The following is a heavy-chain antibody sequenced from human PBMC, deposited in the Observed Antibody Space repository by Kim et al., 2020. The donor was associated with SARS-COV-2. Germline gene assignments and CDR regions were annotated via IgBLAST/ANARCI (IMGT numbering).Heavy chain of an antibody. Sequence: GGSLRLSCAASGFTFSSYGMHWVRQAPGKGLEWVAVISYDGSNKYYADSVKGRFTISRDNSKNTLYLQMNSLRAEDTAVYYCAKGRPSGTYYYDSSGYYYDDDYYYGMDVWGQGTTVTVSS. D-gene: IGHD3-22*01. J-gene: IGHJ6*02. CDR1: GFTFSSYG. V-gene: IGHV3-30*18. CDR3: AKGRPSGTYYYDSSGYYYDDDYYYGMDV. CDR2: ISYDGSNK.